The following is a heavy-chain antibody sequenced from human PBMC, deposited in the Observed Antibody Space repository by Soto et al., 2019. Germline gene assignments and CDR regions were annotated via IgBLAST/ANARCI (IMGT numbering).Heavy chain of an antibody. Sequence: VQMLESGGGLVQPGGSLRLSCEVSGFTFTAYAMNWVRQAPGKGLEWVAGITSSGSGTFYADSVKGRFTISRDNFRNALYLELRTVREDDTAVYFCAKDLRDIGARPWFKCFDDWGQGTLVTVSS. CDR3: AKDLRDIGARPWFKCFDD. J-gene: IGHJ4*02. V-gene: IGHV3-23*01. CDR2: ITSSGSGT. CDR1: GFTFTAYA. D-gene: IGHD6-6*01.